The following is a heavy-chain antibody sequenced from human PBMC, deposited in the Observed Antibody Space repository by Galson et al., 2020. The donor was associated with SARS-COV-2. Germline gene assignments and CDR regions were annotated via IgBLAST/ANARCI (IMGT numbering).Heavy chain of an antibody. CDR1: GFTFSSYS. V-gene: IGHV3-21*01. CDR3: AKVAVAGTGDYWYFDL. D-gene: IGHD6-19*01. J-gene: IGHJ2*01. Sequence: GESLKISCAGSGFTFSSYSMSWVRQAPGKGLEWVSSISRSSTYRYYADSVKGRFTISRDNARNSLYLQMNSLRGEDTAVYFCAKVAVAGTGDYWYFDLWGRGTLVTVSS. CDR2: ISRSSTYR.